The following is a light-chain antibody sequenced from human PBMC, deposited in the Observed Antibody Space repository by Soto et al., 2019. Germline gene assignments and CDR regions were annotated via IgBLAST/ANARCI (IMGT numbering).Light chain of an antibody. CDR1: TADVGSSKF. CDR2: EAT. J-gene: IGLJ1*01. CDR3: CSYVGGTITYYV. V-gene: IGLV2-23*01. Sequence: QSVLTQPASASGSPGQSITISCNGTTADVGSSKFVSWYQQHPGKAPKLILYEATKRPAGVSNRFSGSKSGTTDSLTISGLQPEDEADYYCCSYVGGTITYYVVGIGTKVTVL.